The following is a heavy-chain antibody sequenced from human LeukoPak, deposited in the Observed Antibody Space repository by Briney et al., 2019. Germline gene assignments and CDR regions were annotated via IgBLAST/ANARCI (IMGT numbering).Heavy chain of an antibody. V-gene: IGHV4-39*01. D-gene: IGHD3-3*01. CDR1: GGSISSSSYY. CDR3: AMGRPRGVVITALDY. J-gene: IGHJ4*02. Sequence: SETLSLTCTVSGGSISSSSYYWGWIRQPPGKGLEWIGSIYYSGSTYYNPSLKSRVTISVDTSKNQFSLKLSSVTAADTAVYYCAMGRPRGVVITALDYWGQGTLVTVSS. CDR2: IYYSGST.